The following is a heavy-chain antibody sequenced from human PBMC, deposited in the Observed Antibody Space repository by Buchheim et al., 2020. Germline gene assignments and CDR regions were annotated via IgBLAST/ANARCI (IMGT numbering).Heavy chain of an antibody. D-gene: IGHD2-15*01. V-gene: IGHV4-39*07. CDR1: GGSVTSSSYY. Sequence: QLQLQESGPGLVKPSETLSLTCTVSGGSVTSSSYYWGWIRQPPEKGLEWIGTIYYSGSTYYNPSLKSRFTISIEASKKQFSLELSSVTAADTAVYYCAGDPEGSCSGGICYSISFDPWGQGTL. CDR2: IYYSGST. J-gene: IGHJ5*02. CDR3: AGDPEGSCSGGICYSISFDP.